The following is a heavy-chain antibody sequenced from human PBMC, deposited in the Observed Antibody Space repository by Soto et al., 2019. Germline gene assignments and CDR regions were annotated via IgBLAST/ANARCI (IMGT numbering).Heavy chain of an antibody. J-gene: IGHJ3*02. CDR2: IYWDDDK. D-gene: IGHD2-2*01. Sequence: QITLKESGPTLVKPTQTLTLTCTFSGFSLSTSGVGVGWIRQPPGKALEWLALIYWDDDKRYSPSLKSRLTTTKDTSKNQAVRTTTHMNPVDTATYYCSHRNQLLSRDAFAIWGQGTMVTVSS. CDR3: SHRNQLLSRDAFAI. V-gene: IGHV2-5*02. CDR1: GFSLSTSGVG.